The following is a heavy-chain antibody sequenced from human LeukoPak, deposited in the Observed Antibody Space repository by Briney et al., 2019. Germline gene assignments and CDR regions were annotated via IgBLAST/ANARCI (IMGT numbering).Heavy chain of an antibody. V-gene: IGHV3-33*01. CDR3: AASPTVTSWYFDY. CDR1: GFTFSSYG. J-gene: IGHJ4*02. D-gene: IGHD4-17*01. Sequence: GGSLRLSCAASGFTFSSYGMHWVRQAPGKGLEWVAVIWYDGSNKYYADSVKGRFTISRDNSKNTLYLQMNSLRAEDTAVFYCAASPTVTSWYFDYWGQGTLDTVSS. CDR2: IWYDGSNK.